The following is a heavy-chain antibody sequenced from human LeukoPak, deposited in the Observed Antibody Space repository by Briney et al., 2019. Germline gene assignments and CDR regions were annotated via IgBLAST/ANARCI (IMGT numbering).Heavy chain of an antibody. Sequence: GESLQISCKASGYSFRNQLICCVRQMPGKGLEWRGMIYSAGSDTRYRPSFQGQVTISVDKSITTAYLQWSSLKASDTAMYYCARQEGYCSGGSCYVWFDPWGQGTLVTVSS. V-gene: IGHV5-51*01. CDR3: ARQEGYCSGGSCYVWFDP. CDR2: IYSAGSDT. D-gene: IGHD2-15*01. CDR1: GYSFRNQL. J-gene: IGHJ5*02.